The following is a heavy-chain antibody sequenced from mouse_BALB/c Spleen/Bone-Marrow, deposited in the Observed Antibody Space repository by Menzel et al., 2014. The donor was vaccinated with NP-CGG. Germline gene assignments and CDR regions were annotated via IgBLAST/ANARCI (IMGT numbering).Heavy chain of an antibody. V-gene: IGHV7-3*02. CDR1: GFTFXDYY. CDR3: ARYDGYSDNAMDY. D-gene: IGHD2-3*01. Sequence: EVKLVESGGGLVQPGSSLRLSCATSGFTFXDYYMNWVRQPPGKALEWLGFIRNRANGYTTEFSASVKGRFTISRDNSQSILYLQMNTLRAEDSATYYCARYDGYSDNAMDYWGQGTSVTVSS. J-gene: IGHJ4*01. CDR2: IRNRANGYTT.